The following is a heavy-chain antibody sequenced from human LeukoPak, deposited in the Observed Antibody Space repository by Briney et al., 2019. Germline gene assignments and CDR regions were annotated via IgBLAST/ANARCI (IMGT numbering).Heavy chain of an antibody. CDR2: IYYSGST. CDR3: ATYSSGWYDAFDI. CDR1: GGSISSYY. J-gene: IGHJ3*02. Sequence: PSETLSLTCTVSGGSISSYYWSWIRQPPGKGLEWIGYIYYSGSTNYNPSLKSRVTISVDTSKNQFSLKPSSVTAADTAVYYCATYSSGWYDAFDIWGQGTMVTVSS. D-gene: IGHD6-19*01. V-gene: IGHV4-59*08.